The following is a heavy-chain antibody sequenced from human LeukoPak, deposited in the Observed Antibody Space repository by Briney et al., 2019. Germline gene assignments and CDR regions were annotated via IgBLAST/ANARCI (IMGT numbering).Heavy chain of an antibody. Sequence: PGGSLRLSCAASGFTVSSNYMSWVRQAPGKGLEWVSVTYSGGSTYYADSVKGRFTISRDNSKNTLYLQMNSPRAEDTAVYYCARGGGLWFGELLSLDYWGQGTLVTVSS. D-gene: IGHD3-10*01. CDR3: ARGGGLWFGELLSLDY. CDR2: TYSGGST. J-gene: IGHJ4*02. V-gene: IGHV3-66*01. CDR1: GFTVSSNY.